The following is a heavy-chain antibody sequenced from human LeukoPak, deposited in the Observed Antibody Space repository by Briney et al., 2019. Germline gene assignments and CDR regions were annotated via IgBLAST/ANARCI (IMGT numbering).Heavy chain of an antibody. CDR1: GGSISSSNW. D-gene: IGHD6-13*01. J-gene: IGHJ4*02. V-gene: IGHV4-4*02. Sequence: ASGTLSLTCAVSGGSISSSNWWSWVRQPPGKGLEWIGEIYHSGSTNYNPSLKSRVTISVDKSKNQFSLKLSSVTAADTAVYYCARSVPGMAAGAPPDYWGQGTLVTVSS. CDR3: ARSVPGMAAGAPPDY. CDR2: IYHSGST.